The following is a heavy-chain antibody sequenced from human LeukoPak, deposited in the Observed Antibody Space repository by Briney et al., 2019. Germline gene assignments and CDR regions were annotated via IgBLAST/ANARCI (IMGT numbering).Heavy chain of an antibody. Sequence: PSQTLSLTCTVSGGSISSGGYYWIWIRQHPGKGLEWIGYIYYSGSTYYNPSLRSRVTISVDTSKNQFSLKLSSVTAADTAAYYCARDAGYSSGWMSLDYWGQGTLVTVSS. CDR1: GGSISSGGYY. D-gene: IGHD6-19*01. CDR2: IYYSGST. J-gene: IGHJ4*02. CDR3: ARDAGYSSGWMSLDY. V-gene: IGHV4-31*03.